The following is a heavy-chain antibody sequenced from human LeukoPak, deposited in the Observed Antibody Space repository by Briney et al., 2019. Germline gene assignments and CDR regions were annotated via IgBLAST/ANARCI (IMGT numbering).Heavy chain of an antibody. D-gene: IGHD5-12*01. CDR1: GFTLSSNY. V-gene: IGHV3-53*01. Sequence: GGSLRLSCAASGFTLSSNYMSWVRQAPGKGLEWVSVIYSGGSTDYADSVTGRFTISRDNSKNTLYLQMNSLRAEDTAVYYCARLRGYSGYDYFDYWGQGTLVTVSS. J-gene: IGHJ4*02. CDR2: IYSGGST. CDR3: ARLRGYSGYDYFDY.